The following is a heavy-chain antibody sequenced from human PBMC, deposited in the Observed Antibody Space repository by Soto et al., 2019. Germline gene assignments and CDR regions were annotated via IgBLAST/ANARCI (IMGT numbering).Heavy chain of an antibody. J-gene: IGHJ6*02. CDR2: ISYDGSNK. Sequence: QVQLVESGGGVVQPGRPLRLSCAASGFTFSSYGMHWVRQAPGKGLEWVAVISYDGSNKYYADSVKGRFTITRDNSKNTLYLQMNSLRDEDTAGYYCAKDRRVAAYYYYGMDVWGQGTTVTVSS. CDR1: GFTFSSYG. V-gene: IGHV3-30*18. CDR3: AKDRRVAAYYYYGMDV. D-gene: IGHD6-25*01.